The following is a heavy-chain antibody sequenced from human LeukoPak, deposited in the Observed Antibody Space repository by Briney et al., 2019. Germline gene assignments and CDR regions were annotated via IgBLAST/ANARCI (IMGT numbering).Heavy chain of an antibody. CDR2: INPNSGGT. CDR1: GYTFTGYY. D-gene: IGHD5-18*01. CDR3: ARSARRTAHWFDP. Sequence: GASVKVSCKASGYTFTGYYMHWVRQAPGQGLEWMGWINPNSGGTNYAQKFQGRVTMTRDTSISTAYMELSRLRSDDTAVYYCARSARRTAHWFDPWGQGTLVTVSS. J-gene: IGHJ5*02. V-gene: IGHV1-2*02.